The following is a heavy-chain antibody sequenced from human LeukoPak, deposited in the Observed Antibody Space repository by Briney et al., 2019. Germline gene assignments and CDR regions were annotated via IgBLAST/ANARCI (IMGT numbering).Heavy chain of an antibody. CDR1: GGPFSGSF. D-gene: IGHD1/OR15-1a*01. J-gene: IGHJ4*02. CDR3: ATTMGY. V-gene: IGHV4-34*01. Sequence: SETLSLTCGVYGGPFSGSFWSWIRQPPGKGLEWIGEITQSGSTNYNPSLKSRVTISVDSSKNQFSLILTSVTAADTAVYYCATTMGYCGQGTLVTVSS. CDR2: ITQSGST.